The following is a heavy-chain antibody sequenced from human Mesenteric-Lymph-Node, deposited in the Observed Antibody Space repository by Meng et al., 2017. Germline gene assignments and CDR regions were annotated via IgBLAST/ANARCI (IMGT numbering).Heavy chain of an antibody. CDR1: GGSMSSGDYF. CDR2: IYYSGNT. J-gene: IGHJ5*02. V-gene: IGHV4-30-4*01. D-gene: IGHD1-14*01. Sequence: QVQVQESGPGLVKPSQTLSLTCTVSGGSMSSGDYFWNWIRQPPGKGLEWIGYIYYSGNTYYNPSLKSRVTISIDTSKNQFSLKLSSVTAADTAVYYCARAEYYNWFDPWGQGTLVTASS. CDR3: ARAEYYNWFDP.